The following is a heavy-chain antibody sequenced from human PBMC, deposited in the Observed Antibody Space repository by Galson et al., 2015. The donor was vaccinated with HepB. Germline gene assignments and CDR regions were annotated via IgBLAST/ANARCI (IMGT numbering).Heavy chain of an antibody. D-gene: IGHD6-13*01. CDR1: GYTFTNYY. J-gene: IGHJ6*03. V-gene: IGHV1-2*02. Sequence: SVKVSCKASGYTFTNYYVHWVRQAPGQGLEWMGWINPKSGGTNFAQNFQGRITMTRDTSITSVYMELSRLRSDDTAVYYCARDPASGYYYTDVWGKGTTVTVSS. CDR3: ARDPASGYYYTDV. CDR2: INPKSGGT.